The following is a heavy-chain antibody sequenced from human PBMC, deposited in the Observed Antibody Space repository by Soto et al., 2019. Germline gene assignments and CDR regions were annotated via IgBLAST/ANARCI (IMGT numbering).Heavy chain of an antibody. D-gene: IGHD3-3*01. CDR2: ISAYNSNT. CDR1: GYTFTSYG. Sequence: GASVKVSCKASGYTFTSYGISWVRQAPGQGLEWMGWISAYNSNTKYAQKLQGRDPMTPDTCTSTAYMELRSLRSDYTAVYYWARDLYDFWSGYSYYYYYGMDVWGQGTTVTVSS. J-gene: IGHJ6*02. CDR3: ARDLYDFWSGYSYYYYYGMDV. V-gene: IGHV1-18*01.